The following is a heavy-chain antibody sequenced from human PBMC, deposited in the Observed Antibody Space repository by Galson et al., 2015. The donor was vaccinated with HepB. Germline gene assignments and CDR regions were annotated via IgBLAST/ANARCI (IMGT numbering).Heavy chain of an antibody. J-gene: IGHJ3*02. Sequence: SVKVSCKASGYTFTSYAMHWVRQAPGQRLEWMGWINAGNGNTKYSQKFQGRVTMTRDTSASTAYMELSSLRSEDTAVYYCARPSGSSGWYYAFDIWGQGTMVTVSS. CDR2: INAGNGNT. V-gene: IGHV1-3*01. CDR1: GYTFTSYA. D-gene: IGHD6-19*01. CDR3: ARPSGSSGWYYAFDI.